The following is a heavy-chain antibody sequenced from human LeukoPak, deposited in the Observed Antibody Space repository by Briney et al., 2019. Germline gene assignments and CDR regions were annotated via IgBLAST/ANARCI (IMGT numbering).Heavy chain of an antibody. D-gene: IGHD3-22*01. CDR2: IYRGTSGGST. CDR3: AKGTHYYDSSGYWGAFDI. J-gene: IGHJ3*02. CDR1: GTTFRNNY. Sequence: PGGSLRFSGAASGTTFRNNYMSWVRKSPGKGLKWVSAIYRGTSGGSTYYAGAVKSRFTISRDDSKNTLYLQMNSLRAEDTAGYYCAKGTHYYDSSGYWGAFDIWGQGTMVTVSS. V-gene: IGHV3-53*05.